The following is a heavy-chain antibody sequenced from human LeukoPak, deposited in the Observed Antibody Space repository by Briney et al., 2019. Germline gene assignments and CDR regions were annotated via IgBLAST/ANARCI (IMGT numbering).Heavy chain of an antibody. V-gene: IGHV3-74*01. CDR1: GFTFSLYW. CDR3: ARDGDWDSVDFDY. J-gene: IGHJ4*02. Sequence: GGSLRLSCAASGFTFSLYWMHWVRQPPGKGLEWVSRINNDGSYADSADSVKGRFTISRDNAKNTLHLQMTNLRAEDTAVYYCARDGDWDSVDFDYWGQGTLVTVSS. D-gene: IGHD2-21*01. CDR2: INNDGSYA.